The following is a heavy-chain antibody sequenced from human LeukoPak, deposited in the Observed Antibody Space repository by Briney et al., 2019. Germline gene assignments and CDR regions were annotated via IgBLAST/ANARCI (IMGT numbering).Heavy chain of an antibody. D-gene: IGHD4-23*01. V-gene: IGHV4-59*01. Sequence: SETLSLTCTVSGGSISSYYWSWIRQPPGKGLEWIAYIYYSGSTNYNPSLKSRVTISVDTSKNQFSLKLSSVTAADTAVYYCARANGGNSGVYYYYYMDVWGKGTTVTVSS. CDR2: IYYSGST. CDR3: ARANGGNSGVYYYYYMDV. CDR1: GGSISSYY. J-gene: IGHJ6*03.